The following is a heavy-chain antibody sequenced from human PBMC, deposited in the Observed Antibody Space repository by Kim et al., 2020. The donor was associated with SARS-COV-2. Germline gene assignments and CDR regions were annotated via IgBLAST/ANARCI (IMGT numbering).Heavy chain of an antibody. V-gene: IGHV4-34*01. D-gene: IGHD3-22*01. CDR1: GGSFSGYY. Sequence: SETLSLTCAVYGGSFSGYYWSWIRQPPGKGLEWIGEINHSGSTNYNPSLKSRVTISVDTSKNQFSLKLSSVTAADTAVYYCARRGYYDSSGSSSFDYWGQGTLSPSPQ. CDR3: ARRGYYDSSGSSSFDY. CDR2: INHSGST. J-gene: IGHJ4*02.